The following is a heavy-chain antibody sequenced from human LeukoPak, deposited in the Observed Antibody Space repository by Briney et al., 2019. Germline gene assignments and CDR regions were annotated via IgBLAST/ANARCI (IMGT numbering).Heavy chain of an antibody. CDR1: GFTFANAW. CDR3: TSALNFEILTGLYQPIAAFDI. Sequence: PGPSVSLSYEPAGFTFANAWMKWVRQAPGEGRECVVRVKSKRAGGATEHGAPVKGSLTITRDESKNTEYLQMNSLKTEDTSVYYCTSALNFEILTGLYQPIAAFDIWGEGTLVRVS. J-gene: IGHJ3*02. V-gene: IGHV3-15*01. D-gene: IGHD3-9*01. CDR2: VKSKRAGGAT.